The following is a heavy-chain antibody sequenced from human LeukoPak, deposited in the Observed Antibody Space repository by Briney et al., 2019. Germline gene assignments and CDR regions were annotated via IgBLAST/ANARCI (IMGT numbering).Heavy chain of an antibody. D-gene: IGHD2-8*01. CDR1: GYTFTSYG. Sequence: GASVKVSCKASGYTFTSYGISWVRQAPGQGLEWMGWISAYNGNTDYAQKLQGRVTMTTDTSTSTVYMELRSLRSDDTAVYYCARDNAVLMVFDYWGQGTLVTVSS. J-gene: IGHJ4*02. CDR2: ISAYNGNT. V-gene: IGHV1-18*01. CDR3: ARDNAVLMVFDY.